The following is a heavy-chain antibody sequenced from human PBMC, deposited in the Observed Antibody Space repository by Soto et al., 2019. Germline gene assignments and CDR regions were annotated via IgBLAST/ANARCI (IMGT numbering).Heavy chain of an antibody. Sequence: QVTLKESGPVLVKPRETLTLTCTVSGFSLSNARMGVSWIRQPPGKALEWLAHIFSNDEKSYSTSLKSWLTFSKDTPKSQVVLTMTNMDPVDTATYYCARHGRGVGARPLDYWGQGTLVTVSS. CDR1: GFSLSNARMG. CDR2: IFSNDEK. D-gene: IGHD1-26*01. V-gene: IGHV2-26*01. J-gene: IGHJ4*02. CDR3: ARHGRGVGARPLDY.